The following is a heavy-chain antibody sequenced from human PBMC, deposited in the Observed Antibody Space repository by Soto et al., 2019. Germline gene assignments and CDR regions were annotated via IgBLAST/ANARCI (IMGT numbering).Heavy chain of an antibody. V-gene: IGHV3-23*01. CDR1: GFTFSTCA. D-gene: IGHD1-20*01. CDR3: AKDLSGTVSNTLGYFDL. Sequence: EVQLLESGGGLLQPGGSLRLSCAASGFTFSTCALSWVRQAPGKGLEWVSGISDSGSNTYYADSVKGRFAISRDNSKNTLYMQMNRLRAEDTAIYYCAKDLSGTVSNTLGYFDLWGRGTLVTVSS. CDR2: ISDSGSNT. J-gene: IGHJ2*01.